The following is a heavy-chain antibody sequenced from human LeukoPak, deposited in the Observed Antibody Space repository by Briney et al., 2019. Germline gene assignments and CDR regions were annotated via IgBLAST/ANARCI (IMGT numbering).Heavy chain of an antibody. D-gene: IGHD3-22*01. V-gene: IGHV4-61*02. CDR3: ARLKYYYDSSGYRAEYFQH. J-gene: IGHJ1*01. Sequence: SETLSLTCTVSGGSISSGSYYWSWIRQPAGKGLEWIGRIYTSGSTNYNPSLKSRVTISVDTSKNQFSLKLSSVTAADTAVYYCARLKYYYDSSGYRAEYFQHWGQGTLVTVSS. CDR2: IYTSGST. CDR1: GGSISSGSYY.